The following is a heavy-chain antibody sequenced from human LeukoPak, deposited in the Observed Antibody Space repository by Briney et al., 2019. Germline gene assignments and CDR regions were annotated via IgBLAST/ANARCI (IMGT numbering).Heavy chain of an antibody. V-gene: IGHV3-21*01. CDR3: ARDMSWVTPDYGMDV. J-gene: IGHJ6*02. Sequence: PGGSLRLSCAASGFTFSSYSVNWVRQAPGKGLEWVSSISSSSSYIYYADSVKGRFTISRDNAKNSLYLQMNSLRAEDTAVYYCARDMSWVTPDYGMDVWGQGTTVTVSS. CDR2: ISSSSSYI. CDR1: GFTFSSYS. D-gene: IGHD2-21*02.